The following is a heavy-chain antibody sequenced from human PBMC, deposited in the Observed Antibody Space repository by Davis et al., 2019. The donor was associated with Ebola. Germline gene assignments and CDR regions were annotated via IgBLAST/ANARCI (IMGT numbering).Heavy chain of an antibody. D-gene: IGHD3-22*01. Sequence: MPSETLSLTCTVSGGSISSSSYYWGWIRQPPGKGLEWIGSIYYSGSTYYNPSLKSRVTISVDTSKNQFSLKLSSVTAADTAVYYCARLTRDDYYDSSGYSFDYWGQGTLVTASS. CDR2: IYYSGST. V-gene: IGHV4-39*01. J-gene: IGHJ4*02. CDR1: GGSISSSSYY. CDR3: ARLTRDDYYDSSGYSFDY.